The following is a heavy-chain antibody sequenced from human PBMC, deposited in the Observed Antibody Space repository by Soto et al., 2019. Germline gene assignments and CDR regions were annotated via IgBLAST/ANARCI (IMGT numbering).Heavy chain of an antibody. J-gene: IGHJ6*02. V-gene: IGHV4-4*08. CDR2: VYTSDYT. D-gene: IGHD3-10*01. Sequence: SETLSLTCSVSGASIRSYYWHWIRQHPGKGMEGIGYVYTSDYTRYSSSLKSRVTISVDTSKRQFYLRLNSVTAADTAVYYCASSAGHPGDFFYYNGMDVWGQGTTVTVSS. CDR3: ASSAGHPGDFFYYNGMDV. CDR1: GASIRSYY.